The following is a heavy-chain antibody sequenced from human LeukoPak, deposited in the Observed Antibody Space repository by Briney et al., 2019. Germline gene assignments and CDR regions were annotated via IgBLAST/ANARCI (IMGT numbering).Heavy chain of an antibody. CDR2: STYSWST. CDR1: GDSINSISYY. D-gene: IGHD2/OR15-2a*01. V-gene: IGHV4-39*01. CDR3: KRQGTNSTNSLSYFQH. Sequence: SETLSLTCTVSGDSINSISYYCAWIRQPPGKGLEWIGSSTYSWSTYYNPSLNRRASISIDRSKNQFSLNLSSVSAADRPLYYCKRQGTNSTNSLSYFQHWSQGTLASVPS. J-gene: IGHJ1*01.